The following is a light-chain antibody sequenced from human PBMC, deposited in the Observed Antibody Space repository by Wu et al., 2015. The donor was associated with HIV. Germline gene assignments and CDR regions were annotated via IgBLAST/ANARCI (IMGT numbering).Light chain of an antibody. J-gene: IGKJ1*01. V-gene: IGKV3-15*01. CDR2: GAS. Sequence: EIVMTQSPGTLSVSPGDRVTLSCRASQSVSSNLGWYHHKPGQAPKLLIYGASTRATGISDRFSGSGFGTDFSLTISNLQSEDFGFYYCQQYNNWPPWTFGRGDRRWKS. CDR1: QSVSSN. CDR3: QQYNNWPPWT.